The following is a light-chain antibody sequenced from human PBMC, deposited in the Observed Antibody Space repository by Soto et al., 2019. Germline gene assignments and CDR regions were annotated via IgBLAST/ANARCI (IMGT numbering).Light chain of an antibody. CDR3: ASWDDSLSAVV. Sequence: QSVLTQPPSASGTPGQRVTISCSGSSSNIGLNYVYWYQQLPGMAPKLLIYRDNQRPSGVPARFSGSKSGSSASLALSGLRSEDEAAYYCASWDDSLSAVVFGGGTKVTVL. V-gene: IGLV1-47*01. CDR2: RDN. CDR1: SSNIGLNY. J-gene: IGLJ2*01.